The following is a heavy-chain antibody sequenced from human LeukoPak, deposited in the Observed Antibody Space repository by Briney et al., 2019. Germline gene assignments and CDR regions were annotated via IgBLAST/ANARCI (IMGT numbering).Heavy chain of an antibody. CDR3: AKVALREGYFDY. CDR2: ISYDGSYK. V-gene: IGHV3-30*04. D-gene: IGHD4-17*01. J-gene: IGHJ4*02. CDR1: GFTFSSFA. Sequence: PGRSLRLSCAASGFTFSSFAVHWVRQAPGKGLEWVAVISYDGSYKYYADSVKGRFTISRDNSKNTLYLQMNSLRAEDTAVYYCAKVALREGYFDYWGQGTLVTVSS.